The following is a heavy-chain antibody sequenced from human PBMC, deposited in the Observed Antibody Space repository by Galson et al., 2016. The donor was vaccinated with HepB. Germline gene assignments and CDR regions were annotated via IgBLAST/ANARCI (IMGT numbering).Heavy chain of an antibody. V-gene: IGHV3-49*03. CDR1: GFTSGDYA. Sequence: SLRLSCAASGFTSGDYALSWFRQAPGKGLAWGGFIRSKAYGGTTEYAAPVKGRFTISRDDSKSIDYLQMNSLKTEDTAVYYCTRERYFDWLLSHYYYYYGMDVWGQGTTVTVSS. D-gene: IGHD3-9*01. CDR2: IRSKAYGGTT. CDR3: TRERYFDWLLSHYYYYYGMDV. J-gene: IGHJ6*02.